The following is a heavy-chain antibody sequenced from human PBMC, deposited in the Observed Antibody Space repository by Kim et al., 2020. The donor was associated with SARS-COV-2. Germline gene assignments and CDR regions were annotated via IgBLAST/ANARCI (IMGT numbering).Heavy chain of an antibody. J-gene: IGHJ4*02. Sequence: SETLSLTCAVYGGSFSGYYWSWIRQPPGKGLEWIGEINHSGSTNYNPSLKSRVTISVDTSKNQFSLKLSSVTAADTAVYYCARGWGGQVDYWGQGTLVTVSS. CDR3: ARGWGGQVDY. CDR2: INHSGST. D-gene: IGHD3-16*01. CDR1: GGSFSGYY. V-gene: IGHV4-34*01.